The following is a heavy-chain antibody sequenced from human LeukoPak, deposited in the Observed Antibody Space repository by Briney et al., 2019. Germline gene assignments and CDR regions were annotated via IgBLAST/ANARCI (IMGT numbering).Heavy chain of an antibody. CDR1: GFTFSSYA. D-gene: IGHD3-10*01. CDR2: ISGSGGDT. Sequence: GGSLRLSCAASGFTFSSYAMSWVRQAPGKGLDWVSSISGSGGDTYYSDSVRGRFTISRDNAKNTLYLQMNSLRAEDTAVYYCVLLSLTPGWGQGTLVTVSS. V-gene: IGHV3-23*01. J-gene: IGHJ4*02. CDR3: VLLSLTPG.